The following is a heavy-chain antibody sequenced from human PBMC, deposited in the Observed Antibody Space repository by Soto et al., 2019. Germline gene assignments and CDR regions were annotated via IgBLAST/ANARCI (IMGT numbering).Heavy chain of an antibody. CDR2: SSYGGIT. J-gene: IGHJ4*02. D-gene: IGHD3-3*01. CDR1: DGSISDYY. Sequence: QVQLQESGPGLVETSETLSLTCTVSDGSISDYYWSWIRQSPEKGLVYIAYSSYGGITNLNPALNSRVTISIDTSKNQFSLKVPSLTAADTAVYYCARARKAAYITGGFDSWGQGTLVTVSS. V-gene: IGHV4-59*01. CDR3: ARARKAAYITGGFDS.